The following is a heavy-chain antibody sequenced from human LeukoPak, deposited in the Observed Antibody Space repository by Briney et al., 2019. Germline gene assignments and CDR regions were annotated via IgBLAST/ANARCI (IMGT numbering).Heavy chain of an antibody. D-gene: IGHD3-10*01. CDR1: GFTFSSYA. V-gene: IGHV3-23*01. J-gene: IGHJ6*03. CDR3: AKDYYGSGSYFYNYYYMDV. Sequence: GGSLRLSCAASGFTFSSYAMSWVRQAPGKGLEWVSAISGSGGSTYSADSVKGRFTISRDNSKNTLYLQMNSLRAEDTAVYYCAKDYYGSGSYFYNYYYMDVWGKGTTVSVSS. CDR2: ISGSGGST.